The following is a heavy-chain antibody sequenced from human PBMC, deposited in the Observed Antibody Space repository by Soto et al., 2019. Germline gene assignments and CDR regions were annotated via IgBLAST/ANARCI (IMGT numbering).Heavy chain of an antibody. V-gene: IGHV4-30-2*01. J-gene: IGHJ4*02. Sequence: QLQLQESGSGLVKPSQTLSLTCAVSRGSISSGGYSWSWIRQPPGKVLEGIGYIYHSGSIYYKPSLKSRDTISVDRSKNQFSLKLSSVTAADTAVYYCARVPDYWGQGTLVTVSS. CDR2: IYHSGSI. CDR1: RGSISSGGYS. CDR3: ARVPDY.